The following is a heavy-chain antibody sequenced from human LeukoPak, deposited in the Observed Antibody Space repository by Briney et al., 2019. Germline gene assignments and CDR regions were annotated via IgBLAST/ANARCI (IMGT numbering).Heavy chain of an antibody. V-gene: IGHV4-4*02. J-gene: IGHJ4*02. D-gene: IGHD4-17*01. CDR2: IYHSGST. CDR1: GGSISSRNW. CDR3: ARASNDYGDYSHFDY. Sequence: SDTLSLTCAVSGGSISSRNWWSWVRQPPGKGLEWVWEIYHSGSTNYNPSLKTRVTISVDKSKNQFSLKLSSVTAADTAVYYCARASNDYGDYSHFDYWGQGTLVTVSS.